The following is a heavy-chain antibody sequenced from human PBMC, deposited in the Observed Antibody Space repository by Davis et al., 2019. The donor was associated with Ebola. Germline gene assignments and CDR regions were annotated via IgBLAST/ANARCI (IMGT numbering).Heavy chain of an antibody. D-gene: IGHD6-6*01. CDR2: ISYSGST. CDR1: GGSIRRGGSY. Sequence: PSETLSLTCTVSGGSIRRGGSYWTWIRQTPGQGLEWIGHISYSGSTDHNPSLKSRVTISIDTSRKHFSLKLSSVTAADTAVYYCARRSQAARQRFYFYYYMDVWGKGTTVTVSS. J-gene: IGHJ6*03. CDR3: ARRSQAARQRFYFYYYMDV. V-gene: IGHV4-61*08.